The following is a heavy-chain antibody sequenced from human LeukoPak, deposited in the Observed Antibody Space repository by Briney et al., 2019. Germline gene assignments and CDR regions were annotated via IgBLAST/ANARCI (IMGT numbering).Heavy chain of an antibody. J-gene: IGHJ4*02. CDR1: GGSISSSSYY. Sequence: SETLSLTCTVSGGSISSSSYYWGWIRQPPGRGLEWIGSIYYSGSTYYNPSLKSRVTISVDTSKNQFSLKLSSVTAADTAVYYCARQAMVRGVIPKSDYWGQGTLVTVSS. D-gene: IGHD3-10*01. CDR3: ARQAMVRGVIPKSDY. V-gene: IGHV4-39*01. CDR2: IYYSGST.